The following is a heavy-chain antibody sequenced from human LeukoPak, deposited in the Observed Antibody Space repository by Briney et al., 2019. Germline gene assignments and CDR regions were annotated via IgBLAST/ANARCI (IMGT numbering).Heavy chain of an antibody. CDR2: INPNSGGT. Sequence: ASVKVSCKASGYTFTGYYMHWVRQAPGQGLEWMGWINPNSGGTNYAQKFQGRVTMTRDTSISTAYMELSRLRSDDTAVYYCARAWFLPYYYYYYMAVWGKGTTVTISS. CDR3: ARAWFLPYYYYYYMAV. D-gene: IGHD3-10*01. J-gene: IGHJ6*03. V-gene: IGHV1-2*02. CDR1: GYTFTGYY.